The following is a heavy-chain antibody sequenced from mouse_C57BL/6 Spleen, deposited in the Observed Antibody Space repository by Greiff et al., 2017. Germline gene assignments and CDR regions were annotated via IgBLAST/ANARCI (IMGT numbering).Heavy chain of an antibody. J-gene: IGHJ4*01. D-gene: IGHD2-1*01. CDR2: IGSGGSTI. Sequence: EVKLVESGGGLVKPGGSLKLSCAASGFTFSDYGMHWVRQAPEQGLEWVAYIGSGGSTIYYADTVKGRFTISRDNANNTLFLQMSRLRSEYTAMYYCARRNYEGAMDYWGQGTSVTVSS. CDR1: GFTFSDYG. V-gene: IGHV5-17*01. CDR3: ARRNYEGAMDY.